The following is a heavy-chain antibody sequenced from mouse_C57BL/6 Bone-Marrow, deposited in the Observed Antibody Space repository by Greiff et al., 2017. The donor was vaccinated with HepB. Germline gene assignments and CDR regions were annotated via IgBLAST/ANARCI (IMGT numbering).Heavy chain of an antibody. CDR2: INPSSGYT. J-gene: IGHJ2*01. CDR1: GYTFTSYW. V-gene: IGHV1-7*01. Sequence: QVQLKESGAELAKPGSSVNLSCKASGYTFTSYWMHWVKQRPGQGLEWIGYINPSSGYTKYNQKFKDKATLTADKSSSTAYMQLSSLTYEDSAIYYCARSLGRNFDYWGKGTTLTVSS. CDR3: ARSLGRNFDY. D-gene: IGHD4-1*01.